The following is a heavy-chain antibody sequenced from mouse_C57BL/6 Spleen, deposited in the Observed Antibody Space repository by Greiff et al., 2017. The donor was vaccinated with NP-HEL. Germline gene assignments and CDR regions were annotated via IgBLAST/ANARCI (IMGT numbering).Heavy chain of an antibody. D-gene: IGHD4-1*02. J-gene: IGHJ4*01. CDR2: IRNKANGYTT. CDR1: GFTFTDYY. Sequence: EVQVVESGGGLVQPGGSLSLSCAASGFTFTDYYMSWVRQPPGKALEWLGFIRNKANGYTTEYSASVKGRFTISRDNSQSILYLQMNALRAEDSATYYCARSSTGTRAMDYWGQGTSVTVSS. CDR3: ARSSTGTRAMDY. V-gene: IGHV7-3*01.